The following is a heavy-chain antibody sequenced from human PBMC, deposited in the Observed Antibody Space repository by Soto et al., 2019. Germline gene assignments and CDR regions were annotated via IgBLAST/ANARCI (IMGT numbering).Heavy chain of an antibody. CDR2: INPILSMS. CDR1: GDTFTFYS. CDR3: ASSYGSGYRAFDY. J-gene: IGHJ4*02. D-gene: IGHD3-10*01. Sequence: VQLVQSGAEVKKPGSSVRVSCKASGDTFTFYSINWVRQAPGLGLEWMGRINPILSMSNYAQRFQGRVTMTADKSTITAYMELSSLRSEDTAMYYCASSYGSGYRAFDYWGQGALVTVSS. V-gene: IGHV1-69*02.